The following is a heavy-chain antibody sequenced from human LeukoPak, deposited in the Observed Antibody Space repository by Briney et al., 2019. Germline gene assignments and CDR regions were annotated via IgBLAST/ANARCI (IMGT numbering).Heavy chain of an antibody. V-gene: IGHV1-69*13. J-gene: IGHJ5*02. CDR3: ARVADYRANWFDH. CDR1: GGTFISYA. D-gene: IGHD4-11*01. CDR2: IIPIFGTA. Sequence: GASVKVSCKASGGTFISYAISWVRQAPGQGLEWMGGIIPIFGTANYAQKFQGRVTITADESTSTAYMELSSLRSEDTAVYYCARVADYRANWFDHWGQGTLVTVSS.